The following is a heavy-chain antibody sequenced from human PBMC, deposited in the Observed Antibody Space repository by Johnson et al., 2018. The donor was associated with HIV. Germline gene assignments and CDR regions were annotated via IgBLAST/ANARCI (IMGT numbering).Heavy chain of an antibody. V-gene: IGHV3-30*04. J-gene: IGHJ3*02. CDR2: ISFDGSNK. D-gene: IGHD1-26*01. Sequence: QVQLVESVGCVVQPGRSLRISCAASGFTFSNYAMHWVRQAPGKGLEWVAVISFDGSNKYYADSVKGRFTISRDNSKNTLYLQMNSLRAEDTALYYCARRDSGSLSFDIWGQGTMVIVSS. CDR1: GFTFSNYA. CDR3: ARRDSGSLSFDI.